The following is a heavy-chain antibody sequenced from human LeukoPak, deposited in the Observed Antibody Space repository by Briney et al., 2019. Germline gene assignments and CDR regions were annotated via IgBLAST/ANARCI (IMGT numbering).Heavy chain of an antibody. V-gene: IGHV3-7*01. CDR2: IKQDGSEK. J-gene: IGHJ4*02. CDR1: GFTFSSYW. CDR3: ARAAEYDYVVLDGY. Sequence: PGGSLRPSCAASGFTFSSYWMSWVRQAPGKGLEWVANIKQDGSEKYYVDSVKGRFTISRDNAKNSLYLQMNSLRAEDTAVYYCARAAEYDYVVLDGYWGQGTLVTVSS. D-gene: IGHD3-16*01.